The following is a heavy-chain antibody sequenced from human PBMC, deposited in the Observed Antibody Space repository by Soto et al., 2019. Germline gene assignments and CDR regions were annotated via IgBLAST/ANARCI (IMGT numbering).Heavy chain of an antibody. Sequence: AGGSLRLSCAASGFTFSSYWMSWVRQAPGKGLEWVANIKQDGSEKYYVDSVKGRFTISRDNAKNSLYLQMNSLRAEDTAVYYCARGLTIFGVARTYYFDYWGQGTLVTVSS. CDR2: IKQDGSEK. CDR1: GFTFSSYW. D-gene: IGHD3-3*01. V-gene: IGHV3-7*01. CDR3: ARGLTIFGVARTYYFDY. J-gene: IGHJ4*02.